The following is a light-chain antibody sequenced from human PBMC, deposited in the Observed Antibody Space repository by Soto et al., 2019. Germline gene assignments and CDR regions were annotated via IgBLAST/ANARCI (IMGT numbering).Light chain of an antibody. V-gene: IGKV3-20*01. CDR3: QQYGSSPIT. CDR2: GAS. CDR1: QSVTSSY. Sequence: ETVCTQSPCTLSLSPGERATLSCRASQSVTSSYLAWYQLKPGQAPRLLIYGASSRATGIPDRFTGSGSGTDFTLTISRLEPEDFAVYYCQQYGSSPITFGQGTRLEIK. J-gene: IGKJ5*01.